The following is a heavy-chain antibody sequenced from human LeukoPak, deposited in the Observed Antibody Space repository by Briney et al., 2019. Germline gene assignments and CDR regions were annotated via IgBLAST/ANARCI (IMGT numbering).Heavy chain of an antibody. Sequence: SETLSLTCTVSGVSISTYYWNWIRQPPGKGLEWIGYIYHSGSTNYNPSLQSRVTISVDTSKNQFSLNLNSVTAADTAVYYCARGGAARLHFQNWGQGTLVTVSS. D-gene: IGHD6-6*01. V-gene: IGHV4-59*12. J-gene: IGHJ1*01. CDR3: ARGGAARLHFQN. CDR1: GVSISTYY. CDR2: IYHSGST.